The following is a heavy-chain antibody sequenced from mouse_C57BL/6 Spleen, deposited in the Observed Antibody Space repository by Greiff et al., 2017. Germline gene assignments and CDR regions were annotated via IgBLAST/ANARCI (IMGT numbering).Heavy chain of an antibody. CDR3: ARSGYDSDY. D-gene: IGHD2-4*01. V-gene: IGHV1-52*01. CDR2: IDPSDSET. J-gene: IGHJ2*01. CDR1: GYTFTNYW. Sequence: QVQLKQPGAELVRPGSSVKLSCKASGYTFTNYWMHWVKQRPIQGLEWIGNIDPSDSETHYNQKFKDKATLTVDKSSSTAYMQLSSLTSEDSAVYYCARSGYDSDYWGQGTTLTVSS.